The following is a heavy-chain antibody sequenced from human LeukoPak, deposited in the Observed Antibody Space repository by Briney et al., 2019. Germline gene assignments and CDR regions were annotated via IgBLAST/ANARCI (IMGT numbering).Heavy chain of an antibody. D-gene: IGHD3-16*01. V-gene: IGHV4-4*07. CDR2: IYTSGST. Sequence: SETLSLTCTVTGGSISSYYWSWIRQPAGKGLEWIGRIYTSGSTNYNPSLKSRVTMSVDTSKNQFSLKLSSVTAADTAVYYCASTSWGQPISDAFDIWGQGTMVTVSS. J-gene: IGHJ3*02. CDR3: ASTSWGQPISDAFDI. CDR1: GGSISSYY.